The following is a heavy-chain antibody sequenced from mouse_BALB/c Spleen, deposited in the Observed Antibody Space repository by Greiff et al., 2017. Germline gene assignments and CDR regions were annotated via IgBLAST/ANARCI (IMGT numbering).Heavy chain of an antibody. CDR3: ARGLREDAMDY. J-gene: IGHJ4*01. V-gene: IGHV2-9*02. CDR1: GFSLTSYG. D-gene: IGHD1-1*01. CDR2: IWAGGST. Sequence: VMLVESGPGLVAPSQSLSITCTVSGFSLTSYGVHWVRQPPGKGLEWLGVIWAGGSTNYNSALMSRLSISKDNSKSQVFLKMNSLQTDDTAMYYCARGLREDAMDYWGQGTSVTVSS.